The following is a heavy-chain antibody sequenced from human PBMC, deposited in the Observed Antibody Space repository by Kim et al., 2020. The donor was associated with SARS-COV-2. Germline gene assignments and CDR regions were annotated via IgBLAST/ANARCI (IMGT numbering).Heavy chain of an antibody. Sequence: GGSLRLSCAASGFTFSSYWMSWVRQAPGKGLEWVANIKQDGSEKYYVDSVKGRFTISRDNAKNSLYLQMNSLRAEDTAVYYCARVGGDQRIVSYYYYGMDVWGQGTTVTVSS. J-gene: IGHJ6*02. D-gene: IGHD2-21*01. V-gene: IGHV3-7*03. CDR2: IKQDGSEK. CDR3: ARVGGDQRIVSYYYYGMDV. CDR1: GFTFSSYW.